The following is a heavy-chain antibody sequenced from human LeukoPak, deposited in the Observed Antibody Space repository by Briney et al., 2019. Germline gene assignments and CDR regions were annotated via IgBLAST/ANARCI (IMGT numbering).Heavy chain of an antibody. Sequence: ASVKASCKASGYTFTSYGISWVRQAPGQGLEWMGWISAYNGNTDYAQKLQGRVTMTTDTSTSTAYMELRSLRSDDTAVYYCARDGNGIVGATSIDYWGQGTLVTVSS. CDR1: GYTFTSYG. CDR2: ISAYNGNT. CDR3: ARDGNGIVGATSIDY. D-gene: IGHD1-26*01. V-gene: IGHV1-18*01. J-gene: IGHJ4*02.